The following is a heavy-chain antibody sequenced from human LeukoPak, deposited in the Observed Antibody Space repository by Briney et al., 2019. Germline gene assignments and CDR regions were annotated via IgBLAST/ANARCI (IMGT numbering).Heavy chain of an antibody. J-gene: IGHJ4*02. CDR1: GFTFVNYG. CDR2: INGYNGDT. V-gene: IGHV1-18*01. CDR3: AREFCSGTCHLEY. Sequence: ASVKVSCKTSGFTFVNYGFSWARQAPGQGLEWMGWINGYNGDTKYAQKVQGRVTMTADTSTSTVCMEMRSLRCDDTAVYYCAREFCSGTCHLEYWGQGTLVTVSS. D-gene: IGHD2-15*01.